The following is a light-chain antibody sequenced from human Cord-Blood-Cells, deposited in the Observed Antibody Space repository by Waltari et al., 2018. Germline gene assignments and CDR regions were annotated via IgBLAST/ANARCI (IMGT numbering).Light chain of an antibody. CDR1: KLGDKY. Sequence: SYELTQPPSVSVSPGQTASITCSGDKLGDKYACWYQQKPGQSLVLVNYQDSKPPSGFPERFSGSNSGTTATLTISGTQAMDESDYYCQAWDSSTVVFGGGTKLTVL. V-gene: IGLV3-1*01. CDR3: QAWDSSTVV. J-gene: IGLJ2*01. CDR2: QDS.